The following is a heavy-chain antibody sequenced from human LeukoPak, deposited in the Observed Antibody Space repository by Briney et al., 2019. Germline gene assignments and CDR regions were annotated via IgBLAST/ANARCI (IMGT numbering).Heavy chain of an antibody. D-gene: IGHD3-10*01. CDR3: ARSGGMDV. V-gene: IGHV3-23*01. J-gene: IGHJ6*02. Sequence: GGALRLSRAASGFTFSSYAMTWVRQAPGKGLEWVSAISPSGDNTYHADSMKGRFTISRDNSKNTLYLQMNSLRAEDTALYFCARSGGMDVWGQGTTVTVSS. CDR2: ISPSGDNT. CDR1: GFTFSSYA.